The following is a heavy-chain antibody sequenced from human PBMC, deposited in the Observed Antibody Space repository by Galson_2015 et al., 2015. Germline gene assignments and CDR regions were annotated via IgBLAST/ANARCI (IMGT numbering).Heavy chain of an antibody. CDR2: ISSSGGET. V-gene: IGHV3-23*01. D-gene: IGHD1/OR15-1a*01. Sequence: SLRLSCAASGFAFSSYAMSWVRQAPGKGLEWVSLISSSGGETYYADSVKGRFTISRDNSDNTVYLQLNSLRADDTALYYCARGTTSTDYWGQGTLVTVSS. CDR3: ARGTTSTDY. J-gene: IGHJ4*02. CDR1: GFAFSSYA.